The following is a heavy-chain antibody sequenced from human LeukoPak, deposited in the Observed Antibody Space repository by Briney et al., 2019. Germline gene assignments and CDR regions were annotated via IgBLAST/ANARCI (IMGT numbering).Heavy chain of an antibody. J-gene: IGHJ4*02. V-gene: IGHV3-21*01. CDR3: ASLLLVAARQGDY. D-gene: IGHD6-6*01. Sequence: PGGSLRLSCAASGFTFSSYSMNWVRQAPGKGLEWVSSISSSSSYIYYADSVKGRFTISRDNAKNSLYLQMNSLRAEDTAVYYCASLLLVAARQGDYWGQGTLVTVSS. CDR2: ISSSSSYI. CDR1: GFTFSSYS.